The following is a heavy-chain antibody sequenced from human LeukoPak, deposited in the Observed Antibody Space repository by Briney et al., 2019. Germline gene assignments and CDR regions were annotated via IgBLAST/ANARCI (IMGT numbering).Heavy chain of an antibody. CDR3: ARVSDYYYYYMDV. Sequence: SETLSLTCTVSGGSISSYYWSWIRQPPGKGLEWIGCIYYSGSTNYNPSLKSRVTISVDTSKNQFSLKLSSVTAADTAVYYCARVSDYYYYYMDVWGKGTTVTISS. V-gene: IGHV4-59*01. J-gene: IGHJ6*03. CDR2: IYYSGST. CDR1: GGSISSYY.